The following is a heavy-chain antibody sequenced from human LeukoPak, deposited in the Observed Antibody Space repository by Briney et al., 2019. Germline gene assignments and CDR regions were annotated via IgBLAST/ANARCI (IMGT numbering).Heavy chain of an antibody. Sequence: SQTLSLTCAVSGGSISSGGYSWSWIRQPPGKGLEWIGYIYHSGSTYYNPSLKSRVTISVDRSKNQFSLKLSSVTAADTAVYYCARVNDILTGPYGMDVWGQGTTVTVSS. V-gene: IGHV4-30-2*01. CDR3: ARVNDILTGPYGMDV. CDR2: IYHSGST. CDR1: GGSISSGGYS. D-gene: IGHD3-9*01. J-gene: IGHJ6*02.